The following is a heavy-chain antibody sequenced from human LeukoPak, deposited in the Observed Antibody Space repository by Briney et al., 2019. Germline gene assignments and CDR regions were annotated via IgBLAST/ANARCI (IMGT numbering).Heavy chain of an antibody. V-gene: IGHV1-69*04. CDR2: IIPIIGIP. J-gene: IGHJ4*02. CDR3: ATAGGAEPHLDY. Sequence: SVKVSCKASGGTFSSYGISWVRQAPGQGLEWMGRIIPIIGIPNYAQTFEGRVTITADKSTSTAYMELSSLRSEDTAVYYCATAGGAEPHLDYWGQGTLVTVSS. CDR1: GGTFSSYG. D-gene: IGHD1-14*01.